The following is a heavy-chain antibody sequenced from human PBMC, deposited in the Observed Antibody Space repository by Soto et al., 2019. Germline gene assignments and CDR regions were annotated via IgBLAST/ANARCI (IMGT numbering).Heavy chain of an antibody. CDR2: IYSGGST. V-gene: IGHV3-53*02. J-gene: IGHJ4*02. CDR3: AGGLRGGGVIVIPRLDY. Sequence: EVQLVETGGGLIQPGGSLRLSCAASGFTVSSNYVSWVRQAPGKGLEWVSVIYSGGSTYYTDSVKGRFTISRDNSMNTLYLQMNSLRAEDTAVYYCAGGLRGGGVIVIPRLDYWGQGTLVTVSS. D-gene: IGHD3-16*02. CDR1: GFTVSSNY.